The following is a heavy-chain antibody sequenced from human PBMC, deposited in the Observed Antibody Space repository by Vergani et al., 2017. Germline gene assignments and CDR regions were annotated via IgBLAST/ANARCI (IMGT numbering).Heavy chain of an antibody. CDR1: GGSISSYY. J-gene: IGHJ6*02. V-gene: IGHV4-59*01. CDR3: ARGGSNYYDSSGPDYYYYGMDV. D-gene: IGHD3-22*01. Sequence: QVQLQESGPGLVKPSETLSLTCTVSGGSISSYYWSWIRQPPGKGLEWIGYIYYSGSTNYNPSLKSRVTIAVDTSKTRFSLKRSSVTAADTAVYYCARGGSNYYDSSGPDYYYYGMDVWGQGTTVTVSS. CDR2: IYYSGST.